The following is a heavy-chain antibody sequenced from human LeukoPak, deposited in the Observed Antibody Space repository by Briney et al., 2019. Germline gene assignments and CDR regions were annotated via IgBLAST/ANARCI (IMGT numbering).Heavy chain of an antibody. J-gene: IGHJ4*02. CDR2: IYLGDYDT. CDR3: ARHSISWPPQIDY. D-gene: IGHD6-13*01. V-gene: IGHV5-51*01. Sequence: GESLKISCKSSGYSFTSYWIGWVRQMPGKGLEWMGIIYLGDYDTRYSPSFQGQVTISADKSIRTAYLQWSSLKASDTAMYYCARHSISWPPQIDYWGQGTLVTVSS. CDR1: GYSFTSYW.